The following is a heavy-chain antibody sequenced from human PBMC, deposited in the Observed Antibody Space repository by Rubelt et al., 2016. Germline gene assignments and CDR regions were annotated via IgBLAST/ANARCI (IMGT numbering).Heavy chain of an antibody. V-gene: IGHV4-34*01. CDR2: INHSGST. CDR3: ARQQYSGSHYRIDAFDL. Sequence: QMQLQQWGAGLLKPSETLSLTCAVYGGSFSGYYWSWIRQPPGKGLEWIGEINHSGSTNYNPSLKSRVTISVDTSKNQLSRKLSVVTAAETSVYVCARQQYSGSHYRIDAFDLWGQGTVVTVSS. J-gene: IGHJ3*01. D-gene: IGHD1-26*01. CDR1: GGSFSGYY.